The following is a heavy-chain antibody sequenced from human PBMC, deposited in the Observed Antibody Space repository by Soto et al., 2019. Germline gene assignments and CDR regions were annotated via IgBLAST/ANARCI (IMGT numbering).Heavy chain of an antibody. V-gene: IGHV3-23*01. J-gene: IGHJ4*02. Sequence: EVQLLESGGGLVQPGGSLRLSCAASGFTFSSYAMSWVRQAPGKGLEWVSAISGSGTSTYYADSVKGRFTISRDNSKNTLYLQMNSLRAEDTAVYYCAKDPVLMVYPGIYFDYWGQGTLVTVSS. CDR2: ISGSGTST. CDR1: GFTFSSYA. CDR3: AKDPVLMVYPGIYFDY. D-gene: IGHD2-8*01.